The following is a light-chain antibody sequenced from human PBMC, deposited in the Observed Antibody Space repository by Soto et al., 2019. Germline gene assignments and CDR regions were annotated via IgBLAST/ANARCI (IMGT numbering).Light chain of an antibody. V-gene: IGKV1-27*01. Sequence: DIQMTQSPSSLSASVGYRVTITCRSSQGISNYLAWYQQKPGKVPKVLIYAASTLQSGVPSRFSGSGSGTDFTLTISSLQPEDVATYYCQKYNSALITFGQGTRLEIK. CDR2: AAS. J-gene: IGKJ5*01. CDR1: QGISNY. CDR3: QKYNSALIT.